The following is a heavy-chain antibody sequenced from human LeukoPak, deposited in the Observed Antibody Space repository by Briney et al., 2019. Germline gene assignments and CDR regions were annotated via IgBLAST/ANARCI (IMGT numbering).Heavy chain of an antibody. D-gene: IGHD4-17*01. CDR3: VKDMVDYGDYVVHY. CDR1: GFRFDDFA. Sequence: GGSLRLSCAASGFRFDDFAMHWLRQAPGKGLEWVSLVGGNGGATYYADSVKGRFTISRDNSKNSLYLQMNSLRTDDSALYYCVKDMVDYGDYVVHYWGQGTLVSVSS. V-gene: IGHV3-43*02. J-gene: IGHJ4*02. CDR2: VGGNGGAT.